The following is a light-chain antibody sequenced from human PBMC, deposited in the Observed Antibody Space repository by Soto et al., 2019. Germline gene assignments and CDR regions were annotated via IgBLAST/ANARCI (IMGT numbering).Light chain of an antibody. Sequence: DIQMTQSPSTLSASVGDRVTITCRASQSISTWLAWYQQKPGKAPKLLIYEASSLESGVPSRFSGRGTGTEFTLTIRSPQPDYFATYYCQQYYSYSWSFGQGTKVEIK. CDR2: EAS. CDR3: QQYYSYSWS. V-gene: IGKV1-5*03. CDR1: QSISTW. J-gene: IGKJ1*01.